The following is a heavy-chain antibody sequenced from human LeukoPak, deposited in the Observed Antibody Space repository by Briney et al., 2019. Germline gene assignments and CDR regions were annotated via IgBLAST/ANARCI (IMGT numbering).Heavy chain of an antibody. V-gene: IGHV3-33*01. CDR2: IWSDGSNK. D-gene: IGHD4-11*01. Sequence: PGRSLRLSCAASGFTFSHYGMHWVRHAPGTGLEWVAVIWSDGSNKFYADSVRGRFTISRDDVRKTVYLQMDSLTAEDTAVYYCARDAQRGFDYSNSLQYWGQGTLVTVSS. J-gene: IGHJ4*02. CDR3: ARDAQRGFDYSNSLQY. CDR1: GFTFSHYG.